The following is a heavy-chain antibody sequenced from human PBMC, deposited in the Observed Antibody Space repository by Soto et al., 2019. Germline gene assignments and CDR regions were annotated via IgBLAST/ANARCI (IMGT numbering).Heavy chain of an antibody. Sequence: QAQLVESGGALVKPGGSLRLSCAASGFTFNDYYMSWIRQAPGKGLEWVAYISGTGNTIYYADAVKGRFTISRDNAKNSLCLQMNSLGAEDTAVYYCARDDMDQLLSHLFYYYMDIWGRGTTVTVSS. V-gene: IGHV3-11*01. CDR2: ISGTGNTI. J-gene: IGHJ6*03. D-gene: IGHD2-2*01. CDR1: GFTFNDYY. CDR3: ARDDMDQLLSHLFYYYMDI.